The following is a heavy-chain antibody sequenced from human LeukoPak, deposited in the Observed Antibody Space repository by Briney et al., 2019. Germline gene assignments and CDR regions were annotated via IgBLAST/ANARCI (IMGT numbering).Heavy chain of an antibody. D-gene: IGHD3-22*01. J-gene: IGHJ4*02. Sequence: ASVKVSCKASGYTFTSYGISWVRQAPGQGLEWMGWISAYNGNTNYAQKLQGRVTMTTDTSTSTAYMELRSLRSDDTAVYYCARRKIYDSSGLVDYWGQGTLVTVSS. CDR3: ARRKIYDSSGLVDY. V-gene: IGHV1-18*01. CDR1: GYTFTSYG. CDR2: ISAYNGNT.